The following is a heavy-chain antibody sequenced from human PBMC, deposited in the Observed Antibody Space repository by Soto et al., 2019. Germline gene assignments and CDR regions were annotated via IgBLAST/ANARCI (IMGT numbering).Heavy chain of an antibody. J-gene: IGHJ4*02. CDR1: GGSLSSSSYF. CDR3: ASCNSGSYLTFDY. V-gene: IGHV4-39*01. Sequence: SETLSLTCTVSGGSLSSSSYFWGWIRQPPGKGLEWIGSIYYSGSTYYNPSLKSRVTISVDTSKNQFSLKLSSVTAADTAVYYCASCNSGSYLTFDYWGQGTLVTVSS. CDR2: IYYSGST. D-gene: IGHD1-26*01.